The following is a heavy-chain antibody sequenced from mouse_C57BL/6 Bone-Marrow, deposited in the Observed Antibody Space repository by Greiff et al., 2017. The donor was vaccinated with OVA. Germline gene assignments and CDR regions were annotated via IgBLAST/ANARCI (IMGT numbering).Heavy chain of an antibody. Sequence: VQLQESGAELARPGASVKLSCKASGYTFTSSGISWVKQRTGQGLEWIGEIYPRSGNTYYNEKFKGKATLTADKSSSTAYMELRSLTSEDSAVYFCARARVTTVVEDWFAYWGQGTLVTVSA. D-gene: IGHD1-1*01. J-gene: IGHJ3*01. CDR2: IYPRSGNT. V-gene: IGHV1-81*01. CDR3: ARARVTTVVEDWFAY. CDR1: GYTFTSSG.